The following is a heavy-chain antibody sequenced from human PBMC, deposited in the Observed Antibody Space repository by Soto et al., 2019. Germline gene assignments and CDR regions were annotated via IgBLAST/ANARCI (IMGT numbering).Heavy chain of an antibody. CDR1: GYTFTSYG. Sequence: ASVKVSCKASGYTFTSYGISWVRQAPGQGLEWMGWISAYNGNTNYAQKLQGRVTITRDTSASTAYMELSSLRSEDTAVYYCASVPGYSSGWYSLDPWGQGTLVTVSS. D-gene: IGHD6-19*01. CDR2: ISAYNGNT. CDR3: ASVPGYSSGWYSLDP. J-gene: IGHJ5*02. V-gene: IGHV1-18*01.